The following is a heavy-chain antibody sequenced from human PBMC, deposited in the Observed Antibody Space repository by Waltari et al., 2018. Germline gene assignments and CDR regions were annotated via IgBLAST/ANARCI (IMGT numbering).Heavy chain of an antibody. CDR2: FDPEDGET. Sequence: QVQLVQSGAEVKKPGASVKVSCKVSGYTLTELSMHWVRQAPGKGLEWMGGFDPEDGETSYAQKVQGRVTMTEDTSTDTAYMELSSLRSEDTAVYYCATDIHASGYYTGYYFDYWGQGTLVTVSS. D-gene: IGHD3-3*01. CDR3: ATDIHASGYYTGYYFDY. J-gene: IGHJ4*02. V-gene: IGHV1-24*01. CDR1: GYTLTELS.